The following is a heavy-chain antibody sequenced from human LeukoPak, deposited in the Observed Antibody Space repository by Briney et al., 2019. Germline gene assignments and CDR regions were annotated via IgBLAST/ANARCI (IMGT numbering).Heavy chain of an antibody. Sequence: SETLSLTCTASGASISSHYWGWIRQPPGKGREWIGYIYYGATTNYHPSLKSRVTISVDTSNNQFSLKLSSVTAADTAVYYCARSAHGGFGKYDYWGQGTLVTVSS. J-gene: IGHJ4*02. D-gene: IGHD3-16*01. V-gene: IGHV4-59*11. CDR1: GASISSHY. CDR3: ARSAHGGFGKYDY. CDR2: IYYGATT.